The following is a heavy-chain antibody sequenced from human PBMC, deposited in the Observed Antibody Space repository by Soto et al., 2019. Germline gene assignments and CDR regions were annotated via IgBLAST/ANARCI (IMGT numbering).Heavy chain of an antibody. CDR1: GFTFSSYA. V-gene: IGHV3-23*01. J-gene: IGHJ6*04. CDR3: AKGGQYQRLAFTYCYYGMDV. D-gene: IGHD2-2*01. CDR2: ISGSGGST. Sequence: PGGSLRLSCAASGFTFSSYAMSWVRQAPGKGLEWVSAISGSGGSTYYADSVKGRFTISRDNSKNTLYLQMNSLRAEDTAVYYCAKGGQYQRLAFTYCYYGMDVWGEGTTVAVFS.